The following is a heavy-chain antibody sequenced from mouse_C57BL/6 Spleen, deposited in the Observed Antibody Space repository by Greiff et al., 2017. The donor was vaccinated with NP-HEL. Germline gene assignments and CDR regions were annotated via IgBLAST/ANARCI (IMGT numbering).Heavy chain of an antibody. Sequence: EVKVVESGGGLVKPGGSLKLSCAASGFTFSDYGMHWVRQAPEKGLEWVAYISSGSSTIYYADTVKGRFTISRDNAKNTLFLQMTSLRSEDTAMYYCARYYEGVYYAMDYWGQGTSVTVSS. CDR3: ARYYEGVYYAMDY. J-gene: IGHJ4*01. CDR1: GFTFSDYG. V-gene: IGHV5-17*01. D-gene: IGHD2-4*01. CDR2: ISSGSSTI.